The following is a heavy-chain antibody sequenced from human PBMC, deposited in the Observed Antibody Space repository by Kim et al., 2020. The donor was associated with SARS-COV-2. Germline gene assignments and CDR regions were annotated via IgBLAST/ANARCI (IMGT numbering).Heavy chain of an antibody. Sequence: ASVKVSCKASGYTFTSYYMHWVRQAPGQGLEWMGIINPSGGSTSYAQKFQGRVTMTRDTSTSTVYMELSSLRSEDTAVYYCARERILVRGVTWFDPWGQGTLVTVSS. V-gene: IGHV1-46*01. J-gene: IGHJ5*02. CDR1: GYTFTSYY. D-gene: IGHD3-10*01. CDR2: INPSGGST. CDR3: ARERILVRGVTWFDP.